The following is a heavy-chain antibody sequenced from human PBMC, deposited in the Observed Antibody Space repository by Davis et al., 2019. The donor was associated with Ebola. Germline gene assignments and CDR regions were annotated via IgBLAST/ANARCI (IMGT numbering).Heavy chain of an antibody. D-gene: IGHD6-19*01. V-gene: IGHV3-23*01. CDR1: GFTFSSYA. J-gene: IGHJ4*02. Sequence: PGGSLRLSCAASGFTFSSYAMSWVRQAPGKGREWVSVISGSGGSTYYADSVKGRFTISRDNSKNTLYLQMNSLRAEDTAVYYCAKSKWLDKLFDYWGQGTLVTVSS. CDR3: AKSKWLDKLFDY. CDR2: ISGSGGST.